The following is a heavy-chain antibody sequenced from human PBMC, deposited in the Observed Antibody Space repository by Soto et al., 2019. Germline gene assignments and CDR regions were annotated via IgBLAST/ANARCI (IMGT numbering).Heavy chain of an antibody. V-gene: IGHV5-10-1*01. Sequence: GESLKISCKGSGYSFTSYWISWVRQMPGKGLEWMGRIDPSDSYTNYSPSFQGHVTISADKSISTAYLQWSSLKVSDTAMYYCARLRSYDILTGYYPFDYWGQGTLVTVSS. J-gene: IGHJ4*02. D-gene: IGHD3-9*01. CDR2: IDPSDSYT. CDR3: ARLRSYDILTGYYPFDY. CDR1: GYSFTSYW.